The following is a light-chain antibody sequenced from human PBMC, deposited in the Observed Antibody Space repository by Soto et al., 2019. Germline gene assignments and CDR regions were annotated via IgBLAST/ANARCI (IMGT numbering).Light chain of an antibody. Sequence: QSALTQPPSASGSPGQSVTISCTGTSSDVGGYNSVSWYQHHPGKAPKLMISEVNKRPSGVPDRFSGSKSGNTASLTVSVLQAEDEADYYCSSSAGSDTLIFGGGTKLTVL. J-gene: IGLJ2*01. CDR2: EVN. CDR3: SSSAGSDTLI. V-gene: IGLV2-8*01. CDR1: SSDVGGYNS.